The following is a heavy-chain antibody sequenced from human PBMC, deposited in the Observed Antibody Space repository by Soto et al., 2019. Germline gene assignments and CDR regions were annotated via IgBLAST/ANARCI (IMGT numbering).Heavy chain of an antibody. J-gene: IGHJ3*02. V-gene: IGHV3-23*01. D-gene: IGHD2-15*01. Sequence: EAQLLESGGALVQPGGSLRLSCAASGFTFSTSAMHWVRQAPGKGLEWVSLISHNSAALYYADSVKGRFTVSRDNSKDTVYLQMNSLRADDTAVYYCAKKGYFSGSADAFDIWGQGTMVTVSS. CDR2: ISHNSAAL. CDR1: GFTFSTSA. CDR3: AKKGYFSGSADAFDI.